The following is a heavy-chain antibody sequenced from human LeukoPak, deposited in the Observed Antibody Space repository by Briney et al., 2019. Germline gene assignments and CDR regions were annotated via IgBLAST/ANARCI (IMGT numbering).Heavy chain of an antibody. CDR3: ARMRSYYTGFDY. CDR2: ISGSGGST. D-gene: IGHD1-26*01. J-gene: IGHJ4*02. CDR1: GFTFSSYA. V-gene: IGHV3-23*01. Sequence: GGSLRLSCAASGFTFSSYAMSWVRQAPGKGLEWVSAISGSGGSTYYADSVKGRFTISRDNAKNSLYLQMNSLRAEDTAVYYCARMRSYYTGFDYWGQGTLVTVSS.